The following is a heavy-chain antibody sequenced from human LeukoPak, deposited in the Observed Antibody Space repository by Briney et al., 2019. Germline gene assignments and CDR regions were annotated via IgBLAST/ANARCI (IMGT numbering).Heavy chain of an antibody. Sequence: PGGSLRLSCAASGFTFSSYAMHWVRQAPGKGLEWVAVISYDGSNKYYADSVKGRFTISRDNSKNTLYLQMNSLRPEDTAVYYCARDYDSSGYSVFFDYWAQGTVVTVSS. D-gene: IGHD3-22*01. CDR2: ISYDGSNK. CDR3: ARDYDSSGYSVFFDY. CDR1: GFTFSSYA. J-gene: IGHJ4*02. V-gene: IGHV3-30*04.